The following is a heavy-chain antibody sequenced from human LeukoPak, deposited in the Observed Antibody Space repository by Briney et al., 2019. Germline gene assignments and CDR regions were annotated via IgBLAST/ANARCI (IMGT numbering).Heavy chain of an antibody. Sequence: PGGSVRLSCAASGFTFSSYAMSWVRQAPGKGLEWVSAISGSGGSTYYADSVKGRFTISRDNSKNTLYLQMNSLRAEDTAVYYCAKGSYYDSSGYVDAFDIWGQGTMVTVSS. CDR3: AKGSYYDSSGYVDAFDI. CDR1: GFTFSSYA. V-gene: IGHV3-23*01. J-gene: IGHJ3*02. CDR2: ISGSGGST. D-gene: IGHD3-22*01.